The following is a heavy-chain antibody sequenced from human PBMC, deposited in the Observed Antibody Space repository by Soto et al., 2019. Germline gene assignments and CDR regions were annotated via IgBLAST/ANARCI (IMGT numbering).Heavy chain of an antibody. CDR2: IIPILGIA. CDR3: ARNDQYCSSTSCYSLFDY. V-gene: IGHV1-69*02. Sequence: ASVKVSCKASGGTFSSYTISWVRQAPGQGLEWMGRIIPILGIANYAQKFQGRVTITADKSTSTAYMELSSLRSEDTAVYYCARNDQYCSSTSCYSLFDYWGQGTLVTVSS. D-gene: IGHD2-2*01. J-gene: IGHJ4*02. CDR1: GGTFSSYT.